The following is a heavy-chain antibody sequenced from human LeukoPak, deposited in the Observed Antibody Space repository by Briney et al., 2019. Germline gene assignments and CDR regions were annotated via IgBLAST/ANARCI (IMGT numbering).Heavy chain of an antibody. D-gene: IGHD3-22*01. CDR3: ARVRRYYDSSGYYYSKAFDY. CDR1: GGSISGYY. J-gene: IGHJ4*02. CDR2: INHSGST. V-gene: IGHV4-34*01. Sequence: SETLSLTCTVSGGSISGYYWSWIRQPPGKGLEWIGEINHSGSTNYNPSLKSRVTISVDTSKNQFSLKLSSVTAADTAVYYCARVRRYYDSSGYYYSKAFDYWGQGTLVTVSS.